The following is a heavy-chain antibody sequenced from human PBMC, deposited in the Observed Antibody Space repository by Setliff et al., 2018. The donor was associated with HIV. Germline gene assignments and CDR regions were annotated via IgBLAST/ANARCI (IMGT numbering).Heavy chain of an antibody. CDR1: GDSISSGGHY. D-gene: IGHD2-15*01. CDR2: IHYSGST. CDR3: LRARAEVTCSPDSCFLDY. Sequence: SETLSLTCSVSGDSISSGGHYWSWIRQSPGKGLEWIGYIHYSGSTYFNPSLKSRVSISTDTSKNQFSLKLTSVTAADTAIYYCLRARAEVTCSPDSCFLDYWGQGTLVTVSS. V-gene: IGHV4-30-4*08. J-gene: IGHJ4*02.